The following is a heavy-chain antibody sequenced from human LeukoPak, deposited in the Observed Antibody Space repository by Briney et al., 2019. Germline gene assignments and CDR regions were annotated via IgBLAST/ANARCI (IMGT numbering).Heavy chain of an antibody. V-gene: IGHV3-21*01. CDR2: ISSSSSYI. CDR3: ARGRIVGATRVDY. Sequence: GGSLRLSCAASGFTFSSYEMNWVRQAPGKGLEWVSSISSSSSYIYYADSVKGRFTISRDNAKNSLYLQMNSLRAEDTAVYYCARGRIVGATRVDYWGQGTLVTVSS. D-gene: IGHD1-26*01. J-gene: IGHJ4*02. CDR1: GFTFSSYE.